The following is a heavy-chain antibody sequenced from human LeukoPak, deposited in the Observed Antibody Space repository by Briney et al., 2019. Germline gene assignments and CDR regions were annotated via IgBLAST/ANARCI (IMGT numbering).Heavy chain of an antibody. V-gene: IGHV1-2*02. J-gene: IGHJ4*02. D-gene: IGHD3-16*02. Sequence: GASVKVSCKASGYTFTGYYMHWVRQAPGQGLEWMGWINPNSGGTNYAQKFQGRVTMTRDTSISIAYMELSRLRSDDTAVYYCARAGGRLGELAFIEYFEYWGLGTPVTVSS. CDR1: GYTFTGYY. CDR2: INPNSGGT. CDR3: ARAGGRLGELAFIEYFEY.